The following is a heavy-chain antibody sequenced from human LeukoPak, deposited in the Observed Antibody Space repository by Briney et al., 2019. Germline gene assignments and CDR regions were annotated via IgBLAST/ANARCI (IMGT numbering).Heavy chain of an antibody. V-gene: IGHV4-59*01. J-gene: IGHJ4*02. D-gene: IGHD2-15*01. CDR1: GGSISSYY. CDR2: IYYSGST. CDR3: ARERSGGTSTFDY. Sequence: SETLSLTCTVSGGSISSYYWSWIRQPPGKGLEWIGYIYYSGSTNYNPSLKSRVTISVDTSKNQFSLKLSPVTAADTAVYYCARERSGGTSTFDYWGQGTLVTVSS.